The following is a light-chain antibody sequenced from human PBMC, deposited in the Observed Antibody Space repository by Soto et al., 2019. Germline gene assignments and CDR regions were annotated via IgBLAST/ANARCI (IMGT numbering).Light chain of an antibody. CDR2: EVS. CDR1: SSDVGGYNY. J-gene: IGLJ1*01. CDR3: SSYAVTNIFV. Sequence: QSVLNQPPSASGSPGQSVTISCTSPSSDVGGYNYVSWYQQHPGKAPKVIIYEVSKRPSGVPDRFSGSKSGSTASLTVSGLQAEDEADYYCSSYAVTNIFVFGPGTKVTVL. V-gene: IGLV2-8*01.